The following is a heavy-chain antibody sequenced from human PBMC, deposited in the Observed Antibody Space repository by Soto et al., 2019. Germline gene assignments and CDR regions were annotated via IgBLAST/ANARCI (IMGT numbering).Heavy chain of an antibody. J-gene: IGHJ4*02. CDR3: ARYYRGSGRYFFDC. CDR2: INQDGGVT. D-gene: IGHD6-19*01. Sequence: PGGSVRLSCVASGFTFISSFMGWIRQAPGKGLEWVADINQDGGVTYYVDSVEGRFTISRDNTKDSLYLQMNSLRGEDTAIYYCARYYRGSGRYFFDCWGQGTLVTVSS. V-gene: IGHV3-7*03. CDR1: GFTFISSF.